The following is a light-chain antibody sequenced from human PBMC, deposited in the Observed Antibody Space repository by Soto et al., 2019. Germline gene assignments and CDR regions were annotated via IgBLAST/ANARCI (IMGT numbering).Light chain of an antibody. CDR2: DNN. CDR3: GTWDSSLSAHV. J-gene: IGLJ1*01. V-gene: IGLV1-51*01. Sequence: QSVLTQPPSASGTPGQRVTISCSGSSSNIGSNFVSWYQQLPGTAPKVLIYDNNKRPSGIPDRFSASKSGTSATLGITGLQTGDEAVYYCGTWDSSLSAHVFGTGTKVTVL. CDR1: SSNIGSNF.